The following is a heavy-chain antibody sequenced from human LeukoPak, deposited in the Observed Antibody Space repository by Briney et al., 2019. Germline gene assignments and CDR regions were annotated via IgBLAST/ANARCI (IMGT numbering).Heavy chain of an antibody. V-gene: IGHV3-74*01. J-gene: IGHJ4*02. D-gene: IGHD5-18*01. CDR2: INSDGSST. Sequence: GGSLRLSCAASGFTFSSYWMYWVRQAPGKGLVWVSRINSDGSSTSYADSVKGRFTISRDNAKNTLYLQMNGLTAEDTAMYYCARDRGYGDYWGQGTLVAVSS. CDR3: ARDRGYGDY. CDR1: GFTFSSYW.